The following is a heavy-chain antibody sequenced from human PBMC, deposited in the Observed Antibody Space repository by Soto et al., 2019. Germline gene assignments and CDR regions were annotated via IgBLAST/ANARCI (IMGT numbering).Heavy chain of an antibody. J-gene: IGHJ6*02. CDR3: ARDPASSMGV. V-gene: IGHV3-33*01. CDR2: IWYDGSKK. Sequence: QVQLVESGGGVVQPGRSLRLSCAASGYTFSSHGMHWVRQAPGKGLEWVAVIWYDGSKKYYAGSVKGRFTISSDDSKNRFYLEMNSLRAEDTAVYYCARDPASSMGVWGQGTTVIVSS. CDR1: GYTFSSHG. D-gene: IGHD6-25*01.